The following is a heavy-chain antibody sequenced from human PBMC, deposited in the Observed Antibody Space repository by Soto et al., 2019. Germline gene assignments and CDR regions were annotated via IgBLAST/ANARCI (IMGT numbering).Heavy chain of an antibody. CDR1: GGTLSSYA. CDR3: ARENSNPGVDSAMAEYGMDV. CDR2: IIPIFGTA. D-gene: IGHD5-18*01. Sequence: SVKVSCKASGGTLSSYAISWVRQAPGQGREWMGGIIPIFGTANYAQKFQGRVTITPDESTSTAYMELSSLRSEDTAVYYCARENSNPGVDSAMAEYGMDVWGQGTTVTVSS. J-gene: IGHJ6*02. V-gene: IGHV1-69*13.